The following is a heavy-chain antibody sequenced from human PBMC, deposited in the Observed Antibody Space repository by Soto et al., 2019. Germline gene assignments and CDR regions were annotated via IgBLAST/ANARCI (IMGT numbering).Heavy chain of an antibody. D-gene: IGHD6-13*01. J-gene: IGHJ3*02. CDR3: AKLLGYSSSWYPGAFDI. CDR2: ISGSGGST. Sequence: GGCLRLSGAASGCTFSSCAMSWVRQAPGKGLEWVSAISGSGGSTYYADSVKGRFTISRDNSKNTLYLQMNSLRAEDTAVYYCAKLLGYSSSWYPGAFDIWGQGTMVTVS. CDR1: GCTFSSCA. V-gene: IGHV3-23*01.